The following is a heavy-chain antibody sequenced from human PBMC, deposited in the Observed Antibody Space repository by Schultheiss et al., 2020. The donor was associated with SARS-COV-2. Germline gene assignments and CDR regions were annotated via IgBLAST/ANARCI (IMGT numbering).Heavy chain of an antibody. CDR2: IYYSGST. V-gene: IGHV4-59*12. CDR1: GGSISSYY. D-gene: IGHD2-2*02. J-gene: IGHJ6*03. CDR3: ARLRVVPAAILGGFQHHYKDD. Sequence: SETLSLTCTVSGGSISSYYWSWIRQPQGKGLEWIGYIYYSGSTYYNPSLKSRVTISVDTSKNQFSLKLSSVTAADTAVYYCARLRVVPAAILGGFQHHYKDDWGKGNTVTVAS.